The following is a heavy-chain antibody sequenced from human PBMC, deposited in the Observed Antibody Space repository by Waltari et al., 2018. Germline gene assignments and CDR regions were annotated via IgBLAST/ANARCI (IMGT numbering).Heavy chain of an antibody. Sequence: QVQLVQSGAEGKKPGASGKVSCKASGYTFTGYTIHWVRQAPGQGLEWMGWINADNGNTKYSQKFQGRVTITRDTSANTADMELSSLRSEDTAVYYCARAYCINGVCYSGYYFDYWGQGTLVTVSS. CDR1: GYTFTGYT. CDR2: INADNGNT. V-gene: IGHV1-3*01. CDR3: ARAYCINGVCYSGYYFDY. J-gene: IGHJ4*02. D-gene: IGHD2-8*01.